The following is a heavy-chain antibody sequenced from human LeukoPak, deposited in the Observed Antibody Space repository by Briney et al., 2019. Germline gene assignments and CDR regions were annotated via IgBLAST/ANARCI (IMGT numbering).Heavy chain of an antibody. CDR2: IYTSGST. J-gene: IGHJ4*02. CDR3: AREGRITMIDRPFDY. Sequence: SETLSLTCTVSGGSISSYYWSWIRQPAGKGLEWIGRIYTSGSTNYNPSLKSRVTISVDTSKNQFSLKLSSVTAADTAVYYCAREGRITMIDRPFDYWGQGTLVTVSS. V-gene: IGHV4-4*07. CDR1: GGSISSYY. D-gene: IGHD3-22*01.